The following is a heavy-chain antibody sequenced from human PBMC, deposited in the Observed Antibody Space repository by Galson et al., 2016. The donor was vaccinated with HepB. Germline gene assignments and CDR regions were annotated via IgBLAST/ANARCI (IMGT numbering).Heavy chain of an antibody. CDR3: ASRSGTYPGLDC. D-gene: IGHD1-26*01. J-gene: IGHJ4*02. CDR1: GYTFTNYA. Sequence: SVKVSCKASGYTFTNYAIHWVRQVPGQRLEWVGWINAGNANIKYSQKFQARVTITRDTSASTAYMELSSLRFEDTAVYYCASRSGTYPGLDCWGQGTLVPVSS. CDR2: INAGNANI. V-gene: IGHV1-3*01.